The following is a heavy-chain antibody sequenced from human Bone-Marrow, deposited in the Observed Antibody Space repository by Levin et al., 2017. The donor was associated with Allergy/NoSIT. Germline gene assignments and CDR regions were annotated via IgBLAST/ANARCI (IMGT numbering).Heavy chain of an antibody. CDR3: ARDMGHFGSGSFRYHYGLDV. Sequence: GGSLRLSCAASGFTFSSYGIHWVRQAPGKGLEWVTLLSYDGSNKYYAHSVKGRFTISRDNSKNTLYLQMNSLRAEDTAVYYCARDMGHFGSGSFRYHYGLDVWGQGTTVTVSS. CDR2: LSYDGSNK. J-gene: IGHJ6*02. V-gene: IGHV3-30*03. D-gene: IGHD3-10*01. CDR1: GFTFSSYG.